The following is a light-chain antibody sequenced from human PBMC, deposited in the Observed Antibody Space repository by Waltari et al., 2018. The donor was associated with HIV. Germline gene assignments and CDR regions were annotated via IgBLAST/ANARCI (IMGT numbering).Light chain of an antibody. J-gene: IGKJ2*01. CDR3: QQYNNWPRT. Sequence: IVMTQSQVNLTVSQGERDNLSCRASQSVRSHLAWYQQKPGQAPRLLIYGASTRATGIPARFSGSGSGTEFTLTISSLQSEDFAVYYCQQYNNWPRTFGQGTKLEIK. CDR1: QSVRSH. V-gene: IGKV3-15*01. CDR2: GAS.